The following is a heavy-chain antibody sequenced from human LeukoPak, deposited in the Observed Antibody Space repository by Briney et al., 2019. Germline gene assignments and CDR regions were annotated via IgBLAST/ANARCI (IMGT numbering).Heavy chain of an antibody. CDR2: IQDDGATT. D-gene: IGHD3-22*01. CDR3: ATQSITLVVVISPFDY. V-gene: IGHV3-30*02. CDR1: GLTFSNFP. J-gene: IGHJ4*02. Sequence: GGSLRLSCAASGLTFSNFPMHWVRQAPGKGLEWVALIQDDGATTNYVDSVRGRFIISRDNSKSTVYLQMNSLKPDDTAVYYCATQSITLVVVISPFDYWGQGTLVTVSS.